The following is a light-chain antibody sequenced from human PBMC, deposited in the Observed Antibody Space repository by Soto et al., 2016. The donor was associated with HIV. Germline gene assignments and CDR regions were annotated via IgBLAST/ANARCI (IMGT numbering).Light chain of an antibody. CDR2: NDR. CDR3: QVWESSSDPYV. CDR1: NIGHKG. V-gene: IGLV3-21*01. J-gene: IGLJ1*01. Sequence: SYELTQPPSVSVAPGKTARITCGGDNIGHKGVHWYQQKPGQAPKLVLYNDRGRPSGIPERFSGSNSGNTATLTISRVEAGDEADYFCQVWESSSDPYVFGAGTKVTVV.